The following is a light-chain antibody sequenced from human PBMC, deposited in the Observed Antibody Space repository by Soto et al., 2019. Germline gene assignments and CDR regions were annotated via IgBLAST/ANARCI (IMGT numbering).Light chain of an antibody. CDR2: AAS. V-gene: IGKV3-15*01. CDR3: QHLYSFPVT. CDR1: ETISAD. J-gene: IGKJ2*01. Sequence: ISMTQSPPNLSVSPGGRVTLSCEASETISADLAWYHHRPGQAPRLLIYAASTRATGVPARFSGSGSGTVFTLANAQLGSEDFGLYYCQHLYSFPVTFGQGTKLEIK.